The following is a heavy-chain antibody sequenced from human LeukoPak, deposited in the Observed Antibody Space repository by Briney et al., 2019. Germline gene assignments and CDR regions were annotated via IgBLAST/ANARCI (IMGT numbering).Heavy chain of an antibody. CDR1: GGSISTSNYY. V-gene: IGHV4-39*07. CDR3: ARRYGSGSSGTFDY. Sequence: SETLSLTCSVSGGSISTSNYYWVWIRQSPEKGLEWIGSIFHNGNAFYSPSLQSRVTMSLDTSKSQFYLRLTSVTAADTAVYYCARRYGSGSSGTFDYWGQGTLVTVSS. D-gene: IGHD3-10*01. J-gene: IGHJ4*02. CDR2: IFHNGNA.